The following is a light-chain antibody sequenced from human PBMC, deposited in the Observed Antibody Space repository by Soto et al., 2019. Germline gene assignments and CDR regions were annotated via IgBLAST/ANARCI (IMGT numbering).Light chain of an antibody. CDR1: SSNIGNNY. CDR3: ATWDDSLSGPV. V-gene: IGLV1-47*01. Sequence: QSVLTQPPSASGTPGQRVTISCSGSSSNIGNNYVYWYQQFPGTAPKLLIYRNSQRPSGVPDRFSGSKSGTSASLAISGLRSEDEADYYCATWDDSLSGPVFGGGTKLTVL. J-gene: IGLJ2*01. CDR2: RNS.